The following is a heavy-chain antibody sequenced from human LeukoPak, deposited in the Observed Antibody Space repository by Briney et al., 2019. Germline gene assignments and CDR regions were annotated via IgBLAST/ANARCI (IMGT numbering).Heavy chain of an antibody. D-gene: IGHD1-1*01. CDR2: IYYSGST. CDR1: GGSISRYY. CDR3: ARGIYNWNRPPRLDY. J-gene: IGHJ4*02. Sequence: SETLSLTCTVSGGSISRYYWSWIRQPPGKGLEWIGYIYYSGSTNYNPSLKSRVTISVDTSKNQFSLKLSSVTAADTAVYYCARGIYNWNRPPRLDYWGQGTLVTVSS. V-gene: IGHV4-59*01.